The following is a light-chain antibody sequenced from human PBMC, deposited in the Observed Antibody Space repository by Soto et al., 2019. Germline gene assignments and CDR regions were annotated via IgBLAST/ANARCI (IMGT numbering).Light chain of an antibody. Sequence: QSVLTQPPSTSGTPGQRVTISCSGSNSNIGSNTVNWYQQPPGTAPKLLIYSNNQRPSGVPDRFSGSKSGTSASLAISGLQSEDEADYYCATWDDSLNGPVFGGGTKLTVL. CDR3: ATWDDSLNGPV. V-gene: IGLV1-44*01. CDR2: SNN. J-gene: IGLJ3*02. CDR1: NSNIGSNT.